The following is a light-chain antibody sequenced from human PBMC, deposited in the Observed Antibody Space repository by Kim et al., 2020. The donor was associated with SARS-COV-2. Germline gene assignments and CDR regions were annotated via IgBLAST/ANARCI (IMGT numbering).Light chain of an antibody. Sequence: DMQVTQSPASLSASVGDRVTITCQASGDIHNYLNWYQQKPGKAPKLLINDASNLKPGVPSRFSGSGSGTHFTFTISGLQPEDIATYYCQQYGYRLSFGGGTKLEIK. CDR3: QQYGYRLS. J-gene: IGKJ4*01. CDR1: GDIHNY. CDR2: DAS. V-gene: IGKV1-33*01.